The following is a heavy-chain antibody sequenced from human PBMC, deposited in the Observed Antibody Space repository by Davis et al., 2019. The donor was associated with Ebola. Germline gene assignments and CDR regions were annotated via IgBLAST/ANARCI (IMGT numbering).Heavy chain of an antibody. CDR2: ISWNSGRI. V-gene: IGHV3-9*01. CDR3: ARGGRVVVVAAPMDY. J-gene: IGHJ4*02. CDR1: GFTFDDYA. Sequence: SLKISCAASGFTFDDYAMHWVRQAPGKGLEWVSGISWNSGRIGYADSVKGRFTISRDNSKNTLYLQMNSLRAEDTAVYYCARGGRVVVVAAPMDYWGQGTLVTVSS. D-gene: IGHD2-15*01.